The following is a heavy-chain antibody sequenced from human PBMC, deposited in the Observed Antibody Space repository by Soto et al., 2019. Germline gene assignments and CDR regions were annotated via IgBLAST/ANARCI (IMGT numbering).Heavy chain of an antibody. CDR3: AADAVVVISGDDSFHI. CDR2: IVVGSGNT. V-gene: IGHV1-58*01. J-gene: IGHJ3*02. Sequence: ASVKVSCKASGFTFTSSAVQWVRQARGQRLEWIGWIVVGSGNTNYAQKFQERVTITRDMSTSTAYMELSSLRSEDTAVYYCAADAVVVISGDDSFHIWGQGTMVTVSS. CDR1: GFTFTSSA. D-gene: IGHD3-22*01.